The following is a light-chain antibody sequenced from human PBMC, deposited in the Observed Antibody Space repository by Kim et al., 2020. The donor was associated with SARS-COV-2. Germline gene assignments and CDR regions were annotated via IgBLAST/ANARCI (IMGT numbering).Light chain of an antibody. CDR3: CSHGGSNNFYV. V-gene: IGLV2-8*01. Sequence: QSALAQPPSASGSPGQSVTISCTGTSSDVGAYNYVTWYQQHPGKAPKLMIFEVTKRPSGVPDRFFGSKSGNTASLTISGLQAEDEADYYCCSHGGSNNFYVFGSGTKVTVL. CDR1: SSDVGAYNY. J-gene: IGLJ1*01. CDR2: EVT.